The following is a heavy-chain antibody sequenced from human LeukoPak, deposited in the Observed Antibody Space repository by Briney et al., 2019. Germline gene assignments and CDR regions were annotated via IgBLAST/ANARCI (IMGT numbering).Heavy chain of an antibody. D-gene: IGHD6-13*01. J-gene: IGHJ1*01. CDR1: GFTFSSYW. V-gene: IGHV3-74*01. Sequence: PGGSLRLSCAASGFTFSSYWMHWVRQAPGKGLVWVSRINSDGSSTGYADSVKGRFTISRDNAKNTLYLQMNSLRAEDTAVYYCSAAGNYEYFQHWGQGTLVTVSS. CDR3: SAAGNYEYFQH. CDR2: INSDGSST.